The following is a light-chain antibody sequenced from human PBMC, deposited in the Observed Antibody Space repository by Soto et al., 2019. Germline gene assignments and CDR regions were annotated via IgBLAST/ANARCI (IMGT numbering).Light chain of an antibody. Sequence: EIVLTQSPATLSLSPGERSTLSCRARQSVSSYLAWYQQKPGQAPRLLIYDASNRATGIPARLSGSGSGTDFTLTISSVEPEDFAVYYCQQQTTFGQGTKLEIK. CDR3: QQQTT. V-gene: IGKV3-11*01. CDR1: QSVSSY. CDR2: DAS. J-gene: IGKJ2*01.